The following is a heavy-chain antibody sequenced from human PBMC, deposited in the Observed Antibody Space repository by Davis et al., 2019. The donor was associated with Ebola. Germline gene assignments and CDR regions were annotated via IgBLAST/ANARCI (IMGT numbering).Heavy chain of an antibody. CDR1: GGSISSYY. D-gene: IGHD3-16*01. J-gene: IGHJ3*02. CDR2: IYYSGST. CDR3: AREVLWNAFDI. Sequence: MPGGSLRLSCTVSGGSISSYYWSWIRQPPGKGLEWIGYIYYSGSTNYNPSLKSRVTISVDTSKNQFSLKLSSVTAADTAVYYCAREVLWNAFDIWGQGTMVTVSS. V-gene: IGHV4-59*01.